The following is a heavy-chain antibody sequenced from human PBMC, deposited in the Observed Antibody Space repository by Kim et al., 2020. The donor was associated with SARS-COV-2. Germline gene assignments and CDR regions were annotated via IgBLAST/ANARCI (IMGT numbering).Heavy chain of an antibody. Sequence: VKGRFTISRDNSKNTVYLQMTSLRAEDTAVYYCAKAGRYFDWLLDYYFDYWGQGTLVTVSS. CDR3: AKAGRYFDWLLDYYFDY. V-gene: IGHV3-23*01. D-gene: IGHD3-9*01. J-gene: IGHJ4*02.